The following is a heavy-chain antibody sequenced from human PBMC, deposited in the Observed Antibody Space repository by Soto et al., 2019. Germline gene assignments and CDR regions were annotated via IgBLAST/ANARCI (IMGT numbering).Heavy chain of an antibody. J-gene: IGHJ4*02. CDR1: GFTFGDYA. Sequence: GGSLRLSCTASGFTFGDYAMSWFRQAPGKGLEWVGFIRSKAYGGTTEYAASVKGRFTISRDDSKSIAYLQMNSLKTEDTAVYYCTRESDDFWSGYYNYWGQGTLVTVSS. V-gene: IGHV3-49*03. CDR3: TRESDDFWSGYYNY. CDR2: IRSKAYGGTT. D-gene: IGHD3-3*01.